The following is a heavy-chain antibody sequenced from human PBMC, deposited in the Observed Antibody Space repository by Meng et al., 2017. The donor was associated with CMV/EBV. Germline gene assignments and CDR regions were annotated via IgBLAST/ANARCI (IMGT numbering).Heavy chain of an antibody. V-gene: IGHV1-46*01. D-gene: IGHD6-19*01. CDR2: INRSGGST. Sequence: QVELVTSVCEVKKAGASVKLACEESGYAFTSYDTHWVLQAPGQGLEWMGRINRSGGSTSYEQKSQRRVTMTSDTSTSTVYRELRSLRSEATAVYYCARVRSVADQRVSFDYWGQGTLVTVSS. J-gene: IGHJ4*02. CDR3: ARVRSVADQRVSFDY. CDR1: GYAFTSYD.